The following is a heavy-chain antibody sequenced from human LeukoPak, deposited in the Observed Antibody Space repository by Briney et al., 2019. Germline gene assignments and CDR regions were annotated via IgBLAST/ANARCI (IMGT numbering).Heavy chain of an antibody. CDR2: IYNDGSDT. CDR3: ARGGFSHAFDV. Sequence: GGSLRLSCAASGFTFRSYWIHWVRQAPGKGLVWGGRIYNDGSDTIYADSVKGRLTVSRDNAKNPLYLQMNSLRVEDTAVYFCARGGFSHAFDVWGQGTVVTVSS. V-gene: IGHV3-74*01. J-gene: IGHJ3*01. CDR1: GFTFRSYW. D-gene: IGHD5-12*01.